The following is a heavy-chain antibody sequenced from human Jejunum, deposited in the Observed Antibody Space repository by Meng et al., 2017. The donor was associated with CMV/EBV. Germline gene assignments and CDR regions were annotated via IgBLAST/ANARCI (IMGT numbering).Heavy chain of an antibody. J-gene: IGHJ4*02. CDR3: ATSSSGFDFWTDY. D-gene: IGHD5-12*01. CDR2: INPNSGDT. CDR1: GSPFTGYY. V-gene: IGHV1-2*02. Sequence: SGSPFTGYYMHWVRQAPGQGPEWMGWINPNSGDTTYAQQFQGRVTMTRDTSISTAYMELSSLRSDDTAVYYCATSSSGFDFWTDYWGQGTLGTVSS.